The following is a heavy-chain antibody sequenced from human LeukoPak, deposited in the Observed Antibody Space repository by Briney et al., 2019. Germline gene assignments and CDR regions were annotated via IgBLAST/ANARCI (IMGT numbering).Heavy chain of an antibody. V-gene: IGHV1-2*02. Sequence: ASVKVSCKASGYTFTGYYMHWVRQAPGQGLEWMGWINPNSGCTNYAQKFQGRVTMTRDTSISTAYMELSRLRSDDTAVYYCARESGTTFAIGDYWGQGTLVTVSS. CDR3: ARESGTTFAIGDY. J-gene: IGHJ4*02. CDR2: INPNSGCT. D-gene: IGHD1-7*01. CDR1: GYTFTGYY.